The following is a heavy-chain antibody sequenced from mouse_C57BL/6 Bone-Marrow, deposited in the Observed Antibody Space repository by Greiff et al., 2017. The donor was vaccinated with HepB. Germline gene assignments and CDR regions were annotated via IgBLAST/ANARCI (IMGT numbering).Heavy chain of an antibody. V-gene: IGHV1-85*01. Sequence: VQLQQSGPDLVKPGASVKFSCTASGFTFRSYDINWVKQRPGQGLEWVGWIYTSDGSIKYNETMKGEATLTVDTSSSTAYLELHRLTSEDSAVYVGARSWVCYGSSYGYWGQGTTLTVSS. CDR2: IYTSDGSI. D-gene: IGHD1-1*01. CDR3: ARSWVCYGSSYGY. CDR1: GFTFRSYD. J-gene: IGHJ2*01.